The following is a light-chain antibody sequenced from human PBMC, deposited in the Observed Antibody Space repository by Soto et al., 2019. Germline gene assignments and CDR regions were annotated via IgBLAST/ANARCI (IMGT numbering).Light chain of an antibody. J-gene: IGKJ2*01. V-gene: IGKV3D-20*02. Sequence: IVLTQSPGTLSLSTGERATLSCRASQSVRDRYLAWYQQKPGQAPSLLIYDTSTRATGVPDRFSGSGSGTDFTLTISSLEPEDFAVYYCQQRSNWPGTFGRGTKVDI. CDR2: DTS. CDR1: QSVRDRY. CDR3: QQRSNWPGT.